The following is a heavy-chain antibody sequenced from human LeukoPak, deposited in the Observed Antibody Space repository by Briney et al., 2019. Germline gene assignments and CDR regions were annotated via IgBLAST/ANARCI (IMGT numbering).Heavy chain of an antibody. CDR3: ARDRVVGATKSSYHYGMDV. J-gene: IGHJ6*02. CDR2: IKQDGSEK. V-gene: IGHV3-7*01. Sequence: GGSLRLSCAASGFTFSSYWMSWVRQAPGKGLEWVANIKQDGSEKYYVDSVKGRFTISRDNAKNSLYLQTNSLRAEDTAVYYCARDRVVGATKSSYHYGMDVWGQGTTVTVSS. D-gene: IGHD1-26*01. CDR1: GFTFSSYW.